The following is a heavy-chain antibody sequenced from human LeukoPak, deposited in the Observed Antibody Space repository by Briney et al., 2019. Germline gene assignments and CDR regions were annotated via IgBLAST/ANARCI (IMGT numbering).Heavy chain of an antibody. CDR2: FDPEDGET. J-gene: IGHJ4*02. CDR3: AIRITMVRGESFDY. V-gene: IGHV1-24*01. CDR1: GYTLTELS. Sequence: GASVKVSCKVSGYTLTELSMHWVRQAPGKGLEWMGGFDPEDGETIYAQKFQGRVTMTEDTSTDTAYMELSNLRSEDTAVYYCAIRITMVRGESFDYWGQGTLVTVSS. D-gene: IGHD3-10*01.